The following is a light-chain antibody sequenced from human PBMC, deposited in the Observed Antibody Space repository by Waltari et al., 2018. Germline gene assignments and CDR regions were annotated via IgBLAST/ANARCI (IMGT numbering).Light chain of an antibody. Sequence: QSALTQPASVSGSPGQSITISCIGTSSDVGNYKRVSWYQQHPGKAPKLMLYAVSKRPSGVSDRFSGSKAGDMASLTISGLQPEDEAEYFCSSYAGSSKGVFGGGTKVTVL. CDR1: SSDVGNYKR. CDR2: AVS. J-gene: IGLJ2*01. V-gene: IGLV2-23*02. CDR3: SSYAGSSKGV.